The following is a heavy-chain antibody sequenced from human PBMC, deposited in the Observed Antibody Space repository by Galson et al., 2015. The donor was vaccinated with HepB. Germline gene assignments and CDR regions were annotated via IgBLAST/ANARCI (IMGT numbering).Heavy chain of an antibody. CDR2: INPNSGGT. CDR1: GYTFTGYY. CDR3: ARVSGSYSDAFDI. J-gene: IGHJ3*02. D-gene: IGHD1-26*01. V-gene: IGHV1-2*04. Sequence: SVKVSCKASGYTFTGYYMHWVRQAPGQGLEWMGWINPNSGGTNYAQKFQGWVTMTRDTSISTAYMELSRLRSDDTAVYYCARVSGSYSDAFDIWGQGTMVTVSS.